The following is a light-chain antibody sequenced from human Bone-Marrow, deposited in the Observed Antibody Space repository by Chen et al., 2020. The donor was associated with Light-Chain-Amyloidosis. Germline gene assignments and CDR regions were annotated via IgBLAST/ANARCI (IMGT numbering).Light chain of an antibody. J-gene: IGLJ2*01. Sequence: SSELTQPPSVSVSPGPTARITCSGDDLPTKYAYWYQQKPGQAPVLVIHRDTERPSGISERFSGFSSGTTATLTISGVQAEDEADYHCQSADSSGTYEVIFGGGTKLTVL. CDR3: QSADSSGTYEVI. V-gene: IGLV3-25*03. CDR1: DLPTKY. CDR2: RDT.